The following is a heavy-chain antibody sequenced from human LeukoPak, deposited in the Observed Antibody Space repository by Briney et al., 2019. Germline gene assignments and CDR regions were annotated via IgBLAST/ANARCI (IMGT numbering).Heavy chain of an antibody. Sequence: SETLSLTCTVSGGSISSGDYYWSWIRQPPGKGLEWIGYIYYSGSTYYDPSLKSRVTISVDTSKNQFSLKLSSVTAADTAVYYCARVLVGATGCFDYWGQGTLVTVSS. V-gene: IGHV4-30-4*08. J-gene: IGHJ4*02. CDR2: IYYSGST. CDR3: ARVLVGATGCFDY. D-gene: IGHD1-26*01. CDR1: GGSISSGDYY.